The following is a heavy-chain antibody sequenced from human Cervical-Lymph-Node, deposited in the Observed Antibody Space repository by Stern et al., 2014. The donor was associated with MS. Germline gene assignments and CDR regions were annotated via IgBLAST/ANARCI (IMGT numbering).Heavy chain of an antibody. D-gene: IGHD3-16*01. CDR2: ISYDGITK. V-gene: IGHV3-30-3*01. CDR1: GFRFSTYA. CDR3: ASYHYDDHGHYPDFDY. J-gene: IGHJ4*02. Sequence: QVQLVQSGGGVVQPGRSLRLSCVASGFRFSTYAMHWVRQAPGKGLEWVAVISYDGITKYYADSVKGRFIISRDNSKNTLNLQLNNVTIEDAAVYYCASYHYDDHGHYPDFDYWGQGTLVTVSS.